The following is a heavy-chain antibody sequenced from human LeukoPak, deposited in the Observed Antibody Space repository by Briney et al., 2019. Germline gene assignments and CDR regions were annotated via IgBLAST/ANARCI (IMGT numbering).Heavy chain of an antibody. CDR1: GYTFTSYY. D-gene: IGHD3-22*01. V-gene: IGHV1-46*01. Sequence: ASVKVSCKASGYTFTSYYMHWVRQAPGQGLEWMGIINPSGGSTSYAQKFQGRVTMTRDMSTSTAYMELRSLRSDDTAVYYCASSFGYDSSGYYGDYWGQGTLVTVSS. CDR2: INPSGGST. CDR3: ASSFGYDSSGYYGDY. J-gene: IGHJ4*02.